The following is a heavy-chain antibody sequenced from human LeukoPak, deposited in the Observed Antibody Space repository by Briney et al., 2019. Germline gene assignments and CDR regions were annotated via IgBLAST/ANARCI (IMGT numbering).Heavy chain of an antibody. J-gene: IGHJ4*02. CDR1: GGSFSGYY. V-gene: IGHV4-34*01. CDR3: ARGEGPNDY. CDR2: INHSGST. Sequence: SETLSLTCAVYGGSFSGYYWSWIRQPPGKGLEWIGEINHSGSTNYNPSLKSRVTISVDTSKNQFSLKLSSVTAADTAVYYCARGEGPNDYWGQGTLVTVSS.